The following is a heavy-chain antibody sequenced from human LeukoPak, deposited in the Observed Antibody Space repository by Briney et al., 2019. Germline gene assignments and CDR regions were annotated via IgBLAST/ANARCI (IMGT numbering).Heavy chain of an antibody. Sequence: GASVKVSCKASGYIFTSYYMHWVRQAPGQGLAWMGIINPSSGSTTYEQKFQGRVTMTRDTSTSTVYMELSSLRSEDTAVYYCARDRYYESSSYSSPDYWGQGTLVIVSS. CDR3: ARDRYYESSSYSSPDY. J-gene: IGHJ4*02. CDR2: INPSSGST. CDR1: GYIFTSYY. V-gene: IGHV1-46*01. D-gene: IGHD3-22*01.